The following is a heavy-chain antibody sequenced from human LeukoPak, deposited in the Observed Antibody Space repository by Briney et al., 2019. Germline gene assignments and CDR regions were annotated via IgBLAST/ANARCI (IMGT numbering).Heavy chain of an antibody. J-gene: IGHJ3*01. CDR1: GCTISSYY. V-gene: IGHV4-59*12. CDR2: IYYSGSN. Sequence: AETLTLTCAASGCTISSYYWSWIRQAPGKGLEWIGYIYYSGSNNYNPSLKSRVTISVDTSKNQFTLKLSSVTAADTSVYYCARETYEAFDCWGQGTMVTVSS. CDR3: ARETYEAFDC.